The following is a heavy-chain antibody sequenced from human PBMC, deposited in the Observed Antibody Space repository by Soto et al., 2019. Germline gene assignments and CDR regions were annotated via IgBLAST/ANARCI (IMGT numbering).Heavy chain of an antibody. CDR3: AREGRFLEWLENWLDP. D-gene: IGHD3-3*01. Sequence: WASVKVSCKASGYTFTSYAMHWVRQAPGQRLEWMGWINAGNGNTKYSQKFQGRVTITRDTSASTAYMELSSLRSEDTAVYYCAREGRFLEWLENWLDPWGQGTLVTVSS. CDR2: INAGNGNT. CDR1: GYTFTSYA. V-gene: IGHV1-3*01. J-gene: IGHJ5*02.